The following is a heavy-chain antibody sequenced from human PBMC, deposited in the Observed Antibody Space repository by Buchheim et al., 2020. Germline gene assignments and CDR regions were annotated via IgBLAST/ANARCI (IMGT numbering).Heavy chain of an antibody. D-gene: IGHD3-10*01. Sequence: EVQLVESGGGLVQPGGSLRLSCAASGFTFSSYWMSWVRQAPGKGLEWVANIKQDGSEKSYVDSVKGRFTISRDNAQNSLYLPMNSLRAEDTAVYYCVRDHGAWAPRVVVRGVNYYYYYGMDVWGQGTT. CDR3: VRDHGAWAPRVVVRGVNYYYYYGMDV. CDR2: IKQDGSEK. CDR1: GFTFSSYW. J-gene: IGHJ6*02. V-gene: IGHV3-7*01.